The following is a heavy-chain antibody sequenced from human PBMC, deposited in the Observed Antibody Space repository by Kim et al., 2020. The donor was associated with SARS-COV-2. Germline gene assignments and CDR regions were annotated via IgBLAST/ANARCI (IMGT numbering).Heavy chain of an antibody. D-gene: IGHD3-10*01. J-gene: IGHJ4*02. Sequence: GGSLRLSCAASGFTVSSNYMSWVRQAPGKGLEWVSVIYSGGSTYYADSVKGRFTISRDNSKNTLYLQMNSLRAEDTAVYYCARGYGYYYGSGSYPWDSYYFDYWGAGTLVTVSS. CDR3: ARGYGYYYGSGSYPWDSYYFDY. CDR1: GFTVSSNY. CDR2: IYSGGST. V-gene: IGHV3-66*01.